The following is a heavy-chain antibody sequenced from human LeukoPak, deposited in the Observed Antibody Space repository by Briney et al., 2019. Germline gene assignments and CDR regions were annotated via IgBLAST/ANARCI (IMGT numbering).Heavy chain of an antibody. Sequence: SETLSLTCTVSGGSISSYYRSWIRQPAGKGLEWIGRIYTSGSTNYNPSLKSRVTMSVDTSKNQFSLKLSSVTAADTAVYYCASSPRVAGLGYYWGQGTLVTVSS. CDR3: ASSPRVAGLGYY. V-gene: IGHV4-4*07. CDR1: GGSISSYY. D-gene: IGHD6-19*01. J-gene: IGHJ4*02. CDR2: IYTSGST.